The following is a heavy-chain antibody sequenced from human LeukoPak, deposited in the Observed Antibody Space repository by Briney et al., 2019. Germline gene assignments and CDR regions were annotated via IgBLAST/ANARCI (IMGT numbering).Heavy chain of an antibody. CDR1: GFTFSSYS. V-gene: IGHV3-48*04. D-gene: IGHD4-17*01. CDR2: ISSSSSTI. J-gene: IGHJ3*01. CDR3: ARLTVTTFSDALDL. Sequence: TGGSLRLSCAASGFTFSSYSMNWARQAPGKGLEWVSYISSSSSTIYYADSVKGRFTISRDNAKNTLYLQMNSLGAEDTAVYYCARLTVTTFSDALDLWGQGTMVTVSS.